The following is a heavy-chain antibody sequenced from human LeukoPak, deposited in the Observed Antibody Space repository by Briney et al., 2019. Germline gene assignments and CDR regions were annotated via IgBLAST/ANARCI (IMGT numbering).Heavy chain of an antibody. CDR3: ASHSSGWFG. CDR2: LKPDGSDK. Sequence: PGGSLRLSCAASGFTFSSYWMTWVRQAAGKGLEWVANLKPDGSDKYYVDSVTGRFTISRDNAKNSLYLQMNSLRADDTAVYYCASHSSGWFGWGQGTLVTVSS. V-gene: IGHV3-7*01. J-gene: IGHJ4*02. D-gene: IGHD6-19*01. CDR1: GFTFSSYW.